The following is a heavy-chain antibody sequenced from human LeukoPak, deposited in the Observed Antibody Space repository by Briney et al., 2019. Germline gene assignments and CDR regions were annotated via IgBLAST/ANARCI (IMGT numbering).Heavy chain of an antibody. J-gene: IGHJ4*02. V-gene: IGHV3-30*18. D-gene: IGHD5-18*01. Sequence: PGGSLRLSCAASGFTFSSYGMHWVRQAPGKGLEWVAVISYDGSNKYYADSVKGRFTISRDNSKNRLYLEMNSLRAEDTAVYYCAKGPEDTALVTTDYWGQGTLVIVSS. CDR1: GFTFSSYG. CDR2: ISYDGSNK. CDR3: AKGPEDTALVTTDY.